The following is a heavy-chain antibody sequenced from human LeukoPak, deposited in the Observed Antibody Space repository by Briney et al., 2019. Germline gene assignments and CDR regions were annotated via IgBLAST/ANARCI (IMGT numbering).Heavy chain of an antibody. V-gene: IGHV1-2*02. CDR1: GYTFTGYY. J-gene: IGHJ5*02. CDR3: ARGDIVVLPAGIPHNWFDP. Sequence: GASVKVSCKASGYTFTGYYMHWVRQAPGQGLEWMGWINPNSGGTNYAQKFQGRVTMTRDTSISIAYMELSRLRSDDTAVYYCARGDIVVLPAGIPHNWFDPWGQGTLVTVSS. D-gene: IGHD2-2*02. CDR2: INPNSGGT.